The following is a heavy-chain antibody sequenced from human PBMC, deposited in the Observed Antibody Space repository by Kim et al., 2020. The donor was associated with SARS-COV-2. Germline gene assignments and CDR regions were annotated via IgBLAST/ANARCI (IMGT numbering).Heavy chain of an antibody. CDR2: IYYSGST. V-gene: IGHV4-31*03. D-gene: IGHD6-19*01. J-gene: IGHJ6*02. CDR3: ARDRLAVAPNNYYYYGMDV. Sequence: SETLSLTCTVSGGSISSGGYYWSWIRQHPGKGLEWIGYIYYSGSTYYNPSLKSRVTISVDTSKNQFSLKLSSVTAADTAVYYCARDRLAVAPNNYYYYGMDVWGQGTTVTVSS. CDR1: GGSISSGGYY.